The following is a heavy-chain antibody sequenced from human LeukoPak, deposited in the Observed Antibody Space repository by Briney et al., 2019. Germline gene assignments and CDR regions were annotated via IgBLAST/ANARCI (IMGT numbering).Heavy chain of an antibody. J-gene: IGHJ4*02. CDR2: ISSRSSYI. CDR3: ARDQSITMVRGITRAPPKY. CDR1: GFTFSSYS. Sequence: GGSLRLSCAASGFTFSSYSMNWVRQAPGKGVEWVSSISSRSSYIYYADSVKGLFTISRHNHKKSLYLQMNSLRAEDTAVYYCARDQSITMVRGITRAPPKYWGQGTLVTVSS. D-gene: IGHD3-10*01. V-gene: IGHV3-21*01.